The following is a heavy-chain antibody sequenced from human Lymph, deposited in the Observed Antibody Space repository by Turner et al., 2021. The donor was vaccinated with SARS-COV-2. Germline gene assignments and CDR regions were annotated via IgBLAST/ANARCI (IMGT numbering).Heavy chain of an antibody. D-gene: IGHD1-1*01. CDR2: ISGSGGST. J-gene: IGHJ4*02. CDR1: RFTFSSYA. CDR3: AKDPNWYVLSAVDY. V-gene: IGHV3-23*04. Sequence: EVQLVESGGGLVQPGGSLRISCAASRFTFSSYAMSWVRQAPGKGLEWVSTISGSGGSTYYADSVKGRFTSSRENSKNTLYLQMNSLRAEDTAVYYCAKDPNWYVLSAVDYWGQGTLVTVSS.